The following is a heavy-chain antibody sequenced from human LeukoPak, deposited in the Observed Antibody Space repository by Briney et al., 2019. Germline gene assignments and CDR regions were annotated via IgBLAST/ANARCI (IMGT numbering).Heavy chain of an antibody. D-gene: IGHD3-22*01. CDR3: ARVNYYDSSGYYYLDY. V-gene: IGHV3-7*01. J-gene: IGHJ4*02. CDR1: GFTFSSYW. Sequence: GGSLRLSCAASGFTFSSYWMSWVRQAPGKGLEWVANIKQDGSEKYYVDSVKGRFTISRDNAKNSLYLQMNSLRAEDTAVYYCARVNYYDSSGYYYLDYWGQGTLVTVSS. CDR2: IKQDGSEK.